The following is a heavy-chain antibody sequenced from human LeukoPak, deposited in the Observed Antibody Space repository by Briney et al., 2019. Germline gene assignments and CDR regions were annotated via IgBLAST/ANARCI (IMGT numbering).Heavy chain of an antibody. J-gene: IGHJ4*02. CDR2: IIPIFGTA. CDR1: GSTFSSYA. Sequence: AVKVSCKASGSTFSSYAISWVRQAPGQGLEWMGGIIPIFGTANYAQKFQGRVTITADESTSTAYMELSSLRSEDTAVYYCARVTVGATPTFDYWGQGTLVTVSS. D-gene: IGHD1-26*01. V-gene: IGHV1-69*01. CDR3: ARVTVGATPTFDY.